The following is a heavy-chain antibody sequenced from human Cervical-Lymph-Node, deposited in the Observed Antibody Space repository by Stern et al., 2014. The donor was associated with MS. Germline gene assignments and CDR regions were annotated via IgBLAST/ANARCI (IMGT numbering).Heavy chain of an antibody. CDR1: GGSVSSNDYY. CDR3: ARVNGPTANGFWFDP. Sequence: VQLEESGPGLVQPLQTLSLTCTVSGGSVSSNDYYWSWIRQSPGKGLEWIGYIYYRGSAYYNPSLKSRVIISVDTSKNQFSLKLSSVTAADTAVYFCARVNGPTANGFWFDPWGQGTLVTVSS. V-gene: IGHV4-30-4*01. CDR2: IYYRGSA. D-gene: IGHD2-2*01. J-gene: IGHJ5*02.